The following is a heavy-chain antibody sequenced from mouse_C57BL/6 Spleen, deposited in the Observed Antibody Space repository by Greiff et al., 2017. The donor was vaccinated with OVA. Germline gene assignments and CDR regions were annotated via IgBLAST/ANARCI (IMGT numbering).Heavy chain of an antibody. V-gene: IGHV1-59*01. CDR1: GYTFTSYW. Sequence: QVQLQQPGAELVRPGTSVKLSCKASGYTFTSYWMHWVKQRPGQGLEWIGVIDPSDSYTNYNQKFKGKATLTVDTSSSTAYMQLSSLTSEDSAVYSCLYYYGSSSYYFDYWGQGTTLTVSS. CDR3: LYYYGSSSYYFDY. CDR2: IDPSDSYT. J-gene: IGHJ2*01. D-gene: IGHD1-1*01.